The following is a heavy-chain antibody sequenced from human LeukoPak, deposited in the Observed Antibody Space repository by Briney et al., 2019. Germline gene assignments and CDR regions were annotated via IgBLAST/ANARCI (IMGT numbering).Heavy chain of an antibody. CDR1: GYTFIGCY. CDR3: AIASGNYFLDY. Sequence: ASVKVCCTASGYTFIGCYMHWVRQAPGQGLEWMGRINPKSGGTNYAQKFQDRVTMTRDTSINTAYMELSSLRSDDTAVYYCAIASGNYFLDYWGQGTLVIVSS. J-gene: IGHJ4*02. V-gene: IGHV1-2*06. D-gene: IGHD1-26*01. CDR2: INPKSGGT.